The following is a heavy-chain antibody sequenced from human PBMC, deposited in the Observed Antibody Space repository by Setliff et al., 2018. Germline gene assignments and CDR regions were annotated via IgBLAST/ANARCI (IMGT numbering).Heavy chain of an antibody. J-gene: IGHJ4*02. D-gene: IGHD3-10*01. Sequence: SVKVSCKASGGTFSSYAISWVRQAPGQGLEWMGGIIPMFGTANYAQKFQGRVTITADESTRTAYMELSSLRSEDTAVYYCAARCSSTNCRYYYGSGSSVPFCYRGQGTLVTVSS. V-gene: IGHV1-69*13. CDR2: IIPMFGTA. CDR1: GGTFSSYA. CDR3: AARCSSTNCRYYYGSGSSVPFCY.